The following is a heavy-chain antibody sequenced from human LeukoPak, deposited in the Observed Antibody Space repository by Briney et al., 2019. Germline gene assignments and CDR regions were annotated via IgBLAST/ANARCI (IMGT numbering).Heavy chain of an antibody. Sequence: GGSLRLSCAASGFTFSSYAMRWVRQPPAKGLEGVSAISGSGGSTYYADSVKGRFTISRDNSKNTLYLQMNSLRAEDTAVYYCAKVRGSGSYYNGSYWGQGTLVTVSS. CDR1: GFTFSSYA. J-gene: IGHJ4*02. V-gene: IGHV3-23*01. CDR2: ISGSGGST. CDR3: AKVRGSGSYYNGSY. D-gene: IGHD3-10*01.